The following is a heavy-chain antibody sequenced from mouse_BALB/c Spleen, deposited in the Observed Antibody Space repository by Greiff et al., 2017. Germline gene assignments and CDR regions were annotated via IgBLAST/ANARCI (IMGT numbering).Heavy chain of an antibody. CDR2: IYPGNVNT. CDR3: ARNGYEGFAY. J-gene: IGHJ3*01. CDR1: GYTFTSYY. Sequence: LEESGPELVKPGASVRISCKASGYTFTSYYIHWVKQRPGQGLEWIGWIYPGNVNTKYNEKFKGKATLTADKSSSTAYMQLSSLTSEDSAVYFCARNGYEGFAYWGQGTLVTVSA. V-gene: IGHV1S56*01. D-gene: IGHD2-2*01.